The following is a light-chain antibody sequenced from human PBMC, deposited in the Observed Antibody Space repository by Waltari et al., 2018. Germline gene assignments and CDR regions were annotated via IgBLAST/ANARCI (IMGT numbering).Light chain of an antibody. Sequence: QSVLPPPPSVSAAPGQKVTISCSGSSPNIGNTYVPWYQQLPGTAPKLLIYDNNKRPSGIPDRFSGSKSGTSATLGITGLQTGDEADYYCGTWDSSLSAVVFGGGTKLTVL. J-gene: IGLJ2*01. V-gene: IGLV1-51*01. CDR2: DNN. CDR3: GTWDSSLSAVV. CDR1: SPNIGNTY.